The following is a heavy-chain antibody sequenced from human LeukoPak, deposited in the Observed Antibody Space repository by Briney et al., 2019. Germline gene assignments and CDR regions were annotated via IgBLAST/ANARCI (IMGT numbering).Heavy chain of an antibody. CDR2: IYYSGSA. CDR3: ARVEAAYFDY. J-gene: IGHJ4*02. CDR1: GGSISSYY. D-gene: IGHD2-15*01. V-gene: IGHV4-59*01. Sequence: PSETLSLTCTVSGGSISSYYWSWIRQPPGKGLEWIGYIYYSGSANYNPSLKSRVTISVDTSKNQFSLKLSSVTAADTAVYYCARVEAAYFDYWGQGTLVTVSS.